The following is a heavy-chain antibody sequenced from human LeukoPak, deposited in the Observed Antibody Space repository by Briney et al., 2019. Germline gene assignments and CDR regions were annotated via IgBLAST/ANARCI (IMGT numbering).Heavy chain of an antibody. J-gene: IGHJ4*02. CDR1: GFSLSYYA. D-gene: IGHD2-2*02. CDR2: VGDGGSFT. Sequence: GGSLRLSCTPSGFSLSYYALTWVRQAPGKGLSWVSTVGDGGSFTRYAESVRGRFTISRDDAKNTLYLQMNSLRAEDTAVYYCATTTGGCSSTSCYRILDYWGQGTLVTVSS. CDR3: ATTTGGCSSTSCYRILDY. V-gene: IGHV3-23*01.